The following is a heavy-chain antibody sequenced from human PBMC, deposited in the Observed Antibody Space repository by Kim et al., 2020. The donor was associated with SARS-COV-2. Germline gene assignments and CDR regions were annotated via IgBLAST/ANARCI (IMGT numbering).Heavy chain of an antibody. V-gene: IGHV4-59*08. J-gene: IGHJ5*02. Sequence: SETLSLTCTVSGGSISSYYWSWIRQRPGKGLEWIGYIYYSGSTNYNPSLKSRVTISVDTSKNQFSLKLSSVTAADTAVYYCARVGQNYDFCSGPPVAWFDPWGQGTLVTVSS. CDR2: IYYSGST. CDR3: ARVGQNYDFCSGPPVAWFDP. CDR1: GGSISSYY. D-gene: IGHD3-3*01.